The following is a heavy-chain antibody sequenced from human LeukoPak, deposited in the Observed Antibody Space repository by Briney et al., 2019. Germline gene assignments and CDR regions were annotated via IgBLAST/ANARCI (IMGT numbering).Heavy chain of an antibody. CDR3: ARDAPMITFGGVIDDY. Sequence: GRSLRLSCAASGFTFSSYGMHWVRQAPGKGLEWVAVIWYDGSNKYYADSVKGRFTISRDNAKNSLYLQMNSLRAEDTAVYYCARDAPMITFGGVIDDYWGQGTLVTVSS. V-gene: IGHV3-33*01. D-gene: IGHD3-16*02. J-gene: IGHJ4*02. CDR2: IWYDGSNK. CDR1: GFTFSSYG.